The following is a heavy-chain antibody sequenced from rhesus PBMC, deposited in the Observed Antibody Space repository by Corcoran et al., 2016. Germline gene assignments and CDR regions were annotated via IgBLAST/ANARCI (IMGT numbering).Heavy chain of an antibody. D-gene: IGHD2-8*01. CDR1: CGSLSSNY. J-gene: IGHJ4*01. Sequence: QLQLQESGPGLVQPSETLSLTCAVSCGSLSSNYWSWLRQPPGTGPEGIGRISGSGGSTDYNPSLKSRVTMSTDTSKNQFSLKLSSVTAADTAVYYCARDGYCSGGVCYAFDYWGQGVLVTVSS. V-gene: IGHV4-173*01. CDR2: ISGSGGST. CDR3: ARDGYCSGGVCYAFDY.